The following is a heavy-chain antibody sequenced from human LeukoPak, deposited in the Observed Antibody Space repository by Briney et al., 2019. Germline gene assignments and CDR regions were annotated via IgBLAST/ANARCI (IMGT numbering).Heavy chain of an antibody. D-gene: IGHD1-20*01. J-gene: IGHJ4*02. Sequence: QAGGSLRLSCAASGFTFSSYWMHWVRQAPGKGLVWVSRINSDGSSTNYADAVKGRFTISRDNSKNTLYLQMNSLRAEDTAVYYCARDGTHNWDHFDYWGQGTLVTVSS. CDR1: GFTFSSYW. V-gene: IGHV3-74*01. CDR3: ARDGTHNWDHFDY. CDR2: INSDGSST.